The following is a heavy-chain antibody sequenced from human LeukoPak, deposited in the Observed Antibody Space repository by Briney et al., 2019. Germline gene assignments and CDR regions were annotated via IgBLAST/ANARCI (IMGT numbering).Heavy chain of an antibody. V-gene: IGHV1-18*01. Sequence: ASVKVSCKASGYTFTSYGISWVRRAPGQGLEWMGWISAYNGNTNYAQKLQGRVTMTTDTSTSTAYMELRSLRSDDTAVYYCARTLLPYIAAAGPYYYYMDVWGKGTTVTISS. J-gene: IGHJ6*03. CDR2: ISAYNGNT. D-gene: IGHD6-13*01. CDR3: ARTLLPYIAAAGPYYYYMDV. CDR1: GYTFTSYG.